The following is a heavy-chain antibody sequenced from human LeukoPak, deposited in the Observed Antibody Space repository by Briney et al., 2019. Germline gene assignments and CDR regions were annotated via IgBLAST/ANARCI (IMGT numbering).Heavy chain of an antibody. CDR3: ARHYCSSTSCYTYFDY. V-gene: IGHV4-59*08. CDR1: GGSISRYY. J-gene: IGHJ4*02. D-gene: IGHD2-2*02. CDR2: IYYSGST. Sequence: KPSETLSLTCTVSGGSISRYYWSWIRQPPGKGLEWIGYIYYSGSTNYNPSLKSRVTVSVDTSKNQFSLKLSSVTAADTAVYYCARHYCSSTSCYTYFDYWGQGTLVTVSS.